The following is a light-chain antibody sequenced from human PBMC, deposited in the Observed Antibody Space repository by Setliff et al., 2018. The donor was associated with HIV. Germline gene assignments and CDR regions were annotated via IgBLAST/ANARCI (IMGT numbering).Light chain of an antibody. CDR2: YDK. V-gene: IGLV3-21*01. Sequence: ELTQPPSVSVAPGKTARTTCAGDDIGSKSVHWYQQKPGQAPVLVIYYDKDRPSGVPDRFSGSKSGTSASLAITGLQAEDEADYYCQSYDDNLNSYVFGTGTKVTVL. J-gene: IGLJ1*01. CDR1: DIGSKS. CDR3: QSYDDNLNSYV.